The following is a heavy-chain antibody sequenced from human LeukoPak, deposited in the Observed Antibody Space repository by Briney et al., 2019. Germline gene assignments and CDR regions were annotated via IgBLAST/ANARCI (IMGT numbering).Heavy chain of an antibody. D-gene: IGHD4-17*01. CDR3: ARDLDTTVTMKGMDV. CDR1: GFTFNNNW. V-gene: IGHV3-74*01. Sequence: GGSLRLSCVASGFTFNNNWMHWVRQAPGKGLVWVSRINNDGSTTSYADSVKGRFTISRDNAKNTLYLQMNNLRAEDTAVYYCARDLDTTVTMKGMDVWGKGTTVTVSS. J-gene: IGHJ6*04. CDR2: INNDGSTT.